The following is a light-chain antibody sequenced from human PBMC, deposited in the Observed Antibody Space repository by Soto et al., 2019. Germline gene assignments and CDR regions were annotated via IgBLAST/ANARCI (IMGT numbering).Light chain of an antibody. Sequence: QSALTQPASVSGSPGQSITISCTGTSSDVGGYKYVSWYQQHPGKAPRLIIYEVSNRPSGVSNRFSGSKSGNTASLTISGLQAEDEADYYCNSYTSSSTQVFGTGTKLTVL. CDR2: EVS. J-gene: IGLJ1*01. CDR1: SSDVGGYKY. CDR3: NSYTSSSTQV. V-gene: IGLV2-14*01.